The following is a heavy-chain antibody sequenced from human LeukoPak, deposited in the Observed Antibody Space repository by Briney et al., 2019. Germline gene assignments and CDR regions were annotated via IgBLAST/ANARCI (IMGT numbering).Heavy chain of an antibody. V-gene: IGHV1-3*01. CDR2: INAGNGNT. CDR3: ARGPRAAADDY. J-gene: IGHJ4*02. D-gene: IGHD6-13*01. Sequence: ASVKVSCKASGYTFINFAINWGRQAPGQRPEWMGWINAGNGNTKYSQKFQGRLTITRDTSASTAYMELSSLTAEDTAVYYCARGPRAAADDYWGQGTLVTVSS. CDR1: GYTFINFA.